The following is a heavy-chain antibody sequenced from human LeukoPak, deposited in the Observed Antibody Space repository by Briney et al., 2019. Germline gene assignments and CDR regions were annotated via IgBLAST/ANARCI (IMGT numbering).Heavy chain of an antibody. CDR2: IKSKTVGGTT. CDR1: GFTFSNAW. CDR3: TRDGEFFDY. J-gene: IGHJ4*02. Sequence: GGSLRLSCAASGFTFSNAWMSWVRQAPGKGLEWVGRIKSKTVGGTTDYAAPVKGRFTISRDGSKNTLYLQMNSLKTEDTAVYYCTRDGEFFDYWGQGTLVTVSS. D-gene: IGHD3-10*01. V-gene: IGHV3-15*01.